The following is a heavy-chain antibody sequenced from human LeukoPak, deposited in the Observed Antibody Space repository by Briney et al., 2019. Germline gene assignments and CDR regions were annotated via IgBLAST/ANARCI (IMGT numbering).Heavy chain of an antibody. Sequence: SQTLSLTCAISGDSFSSKSAAWNWIRQSPSRGLXXXXRTYYRSKWSSGYAXSXKSRLTISPDTSKNQFSLQLRSVTPEDTAVYYCARSQTGGTFDYWGQGALVTVSS. CDR2: TYYRSKWSS. CDR3: ARSQTGGTFDY. CDR1: GDSFSSKSAA. J-gene: IGHJ4*02. D-gene: IGHD1-26*01. V-gene: IGHV6-1*01.